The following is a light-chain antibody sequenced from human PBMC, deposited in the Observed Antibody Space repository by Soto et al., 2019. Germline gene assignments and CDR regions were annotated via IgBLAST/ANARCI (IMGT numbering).Light chain of an antibody. V-gene: IGKV3D-15*01. CDR1: QTVDSN. CDR2: GAS. J-gene: IGKJ4*01. Sequence: EIVMTQSPVTLSVSPGERATLSCRASQTVDSNLAWYQQKPGQAPRLLIYGASSRATGIPDRFSGSGSGTDFTLTISRLEPEDIATYYCQQYDNLLLTFGGGTKVDIK. CDR3: QQYDNLLLT.